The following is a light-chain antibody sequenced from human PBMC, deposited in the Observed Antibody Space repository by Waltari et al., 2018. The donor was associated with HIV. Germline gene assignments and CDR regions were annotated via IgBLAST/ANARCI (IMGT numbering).Light chain of an antibody. CDR3: QQYNKWPPWT. J-gene: IGKJ1*01. Sequence: ERVMTQSPATLSVSPGERATLSCRASQNIGTNLAWYQQKPGQAPRLLIYGASTRATGIPARFSGSGAGTEFTLTISSLQSEDFGVYYCQQYNKWPPWTFGQGTKVDVK. V-gene: IGKV3-15*01. CDR2: GAS. CDR1: QNIGTN.